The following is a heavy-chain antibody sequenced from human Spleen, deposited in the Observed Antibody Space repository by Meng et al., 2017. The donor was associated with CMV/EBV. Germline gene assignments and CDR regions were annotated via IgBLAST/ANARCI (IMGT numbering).Heavy chain of an antibody. V-gene: IGHV3-30*02. CDR2: THYDGNNK. CDR1: GFTFSNYG. CDR3: ATFGDYYGMDV. D-gene: IGHD3-10*01. J-gene: IGHJ6*02. Sequence: GGSLRLSCATSGFTFSNYGMHWVRQAPGKGLEWVSFTHYDGNNKYYADSVKGRFTISRDNSKNTLYLQMNSLRVEDTALYYCATFGDYYGMDVWGQGTTVTVSS.